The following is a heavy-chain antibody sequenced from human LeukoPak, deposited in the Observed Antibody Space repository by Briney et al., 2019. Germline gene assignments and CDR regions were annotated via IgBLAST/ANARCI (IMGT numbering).Heavy chain of an antibody. D-gene: IGHD6-13*01. CDR3: ARDGSSWYRSGYYYYMDV. J-gene: IGHJ6*03. CDR1: GFTFSDYY. Sequence: GGSLRLSCAASGFTFSDYYMSWIRQAPGKGLEWVSYISSSGSTIYYADSVKGRFTISRDNAKNSLYLQMNSLRAEDTAVYYCARDGSSWYRSGYYYYMDVWGKGTTVTVSS. V-gene: IGHV3-11*04. CDR2: ISSSGSTI.